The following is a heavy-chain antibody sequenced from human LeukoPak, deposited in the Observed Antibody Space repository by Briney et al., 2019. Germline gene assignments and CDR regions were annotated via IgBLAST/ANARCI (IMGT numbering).Heavy chain of an antibody. CDR1: GDTFSGDSVNSGTYY. J-gene: IGHJ4*02. V-gene: IGHV4-61*02. D-gene: IGHD2-2*01. Sequence: SQTLSLTCTVSGDTFSGDSVNSGTYYWNWIRQPAGKGLEWIGRIYNSGFTNYNPSLKGRVTISVDTSKNQFSLKLSSVTAADTAVYYCARSTSRFDSWGQGTLVTVSS. CDR3: ARSTSRFDS. CDR2: IYNSGFT.